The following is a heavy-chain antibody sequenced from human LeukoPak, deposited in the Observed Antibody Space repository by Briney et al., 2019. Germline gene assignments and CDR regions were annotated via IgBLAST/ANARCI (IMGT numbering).Heavy chain of an antibody. V-gene: IGHV3-7*01. CDR2: IKQDGSEK. CDR1: GFTFNRHW. J-gene: IGHJ6*03. CDR3: ARQRYHYMDV. Sequence: GGSLRLSCAASGFTFNRHWMTWVRQAPGKGLEWVANIKQDGSEKYYVDSVKGRFTISRDNAKNSLYLQMNSLRAEDTAVYYCARQRYHYMDVWGKGTTVTISS.